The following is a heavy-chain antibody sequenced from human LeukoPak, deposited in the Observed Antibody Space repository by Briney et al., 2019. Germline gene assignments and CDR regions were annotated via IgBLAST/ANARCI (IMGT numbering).Heavy chain of an antibody. V-gene: IGHV4-59*11. Sequence: SETLSLTCTVSGGSISSHYWSWLRQPPGKGLEWIGYIYYSGSTNYNPSLKSRVTISVDTSKNQFSLKLSSVTAADTAVYYCARAKGECSSTSCYTGWFDLWGQGTLVTVSS. CDR3: ARAKGECSSTSCYTGWFDL. D-gene: IGHD2-2*02. J-gene: IGHJ5*02. CDR2: IYYSGST. CDR1: GGSISSHY.